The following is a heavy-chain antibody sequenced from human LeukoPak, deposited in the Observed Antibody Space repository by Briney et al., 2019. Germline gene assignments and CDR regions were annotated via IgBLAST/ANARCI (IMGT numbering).Heavy chain of an antibody. CDR3: AREYSSSPCFDY. V-gene: IGHV3-11*06. CDR1: GFTFSDYY. D-gene: IGHD6-6*01. Sequence: GGSLRLSCAASGFTFSDYYMSWIRQAPGKGLEWVSYISSSSSYTNYADSVKGRFTISRDNAKNSLYPQMNSLRAEDTAVYYCAREYSSSPCFDYWGQGTLVTVSS. J-gene: IGHJ4*02. CDR2: ISSSSSYT.